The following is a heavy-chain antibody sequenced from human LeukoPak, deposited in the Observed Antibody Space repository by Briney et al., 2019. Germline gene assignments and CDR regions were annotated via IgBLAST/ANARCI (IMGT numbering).Heavy chain of an antibody. CDR1: GGSINGYY. V-gene: IGHV4-4*07. CDR2: VYNSESI. J-gene: IGHJ5*02. CDR3: ARDRSSSYTRDWFDP. Sequence: SETLSLTWTVSGGSINGYYWSWIRQPAGKGLEWIGRVYNSESINYNPSLKSRVTMSIDTSKNQFYLKLNSVTAADTAVYYCARDRSSSYTRDWFDPWGQGALVTVSS. D-gene: IGHD2-2*01.